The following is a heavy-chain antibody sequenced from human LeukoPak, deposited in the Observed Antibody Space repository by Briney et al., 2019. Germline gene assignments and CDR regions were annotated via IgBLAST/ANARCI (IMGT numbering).Heavy chain of an antibody. CDR3: AKEGCSSTSCFDDYYYYYMDV. CDR1: GFTFSSYA. CDR2: ISGSGGST. D-gene: IGHD2-2*01. Sequence: GGSLRLSCAASGFTFSSYAMSWVRQAPGKGLEWVSAISGSGGSTYYADSVKGRFTISRDNSKNTLYLQMNSLRAEDTAVYYCAKEGCSSTSCFDDYYYYYMDVWGKGTTVTISS. J-gene: IGHJ6*03. V-gene: IGHV3-23*01.